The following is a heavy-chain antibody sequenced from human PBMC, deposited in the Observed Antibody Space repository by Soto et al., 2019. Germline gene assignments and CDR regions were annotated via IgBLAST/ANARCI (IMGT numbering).Heavy chain of an antibody. D-gene: IGHD3-3*01. J-gene: IGHJ4*02. CDR3: ARVVYDSGYDY. CDR1: GGSISSYY. CDR2: IYYSGST. V-gene: IGHV4-59*01. Sequence: NPSETLSLTCTVSGGSISSYYWSWIRQPPGKGLEWIGDIYYSGSTNYNPSLKSRVIISVDTFRIQFSLMLSSVIAADTAVYYCARVVYDSGYDYWVQGILVTVFS.